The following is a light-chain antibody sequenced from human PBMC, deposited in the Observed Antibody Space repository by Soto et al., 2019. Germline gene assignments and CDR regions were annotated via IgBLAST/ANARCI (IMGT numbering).Light chain of an antibody. CDR1: SSDVGSYNL. CDR3: CSYAGSSTQV. Sequence: QSALTQPASVSGSPGQSITISCTGTSSDVGSYNLVSWYQQHPGKAPKLMIYEVSKRPSGVSNRFSGSKSGNTASLTISGLQAEDEADYYCCSYAGSSTQVFGNGTKVTVL. V-gene: IGLV2-23*02. J-gene: IGLJ1*01. CDR2: EVS.